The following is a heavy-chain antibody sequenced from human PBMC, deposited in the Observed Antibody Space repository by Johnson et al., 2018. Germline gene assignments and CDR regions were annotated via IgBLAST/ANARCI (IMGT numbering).Heavy chain of an antibody. CDR2: TRNKANSYTT. CDR3: ARDRVGHKSMDV. Sequence: VQLVQSGGGLVQPGGSLRLSCAASGFTFSDHYMDWVRQAPGKGLEWVGRTRNKANSYTTEYAASVKGRFTISRDDSKNSLYLQMNSLKTEDTAVYYCARDRVGHKSMDVWGQGTTVTVSS. J-gene: IGHJ6*02. D-gene: IGHD2-21*01. CDR1: GFTFSDHY. V-gene: IGHV3-72*01.